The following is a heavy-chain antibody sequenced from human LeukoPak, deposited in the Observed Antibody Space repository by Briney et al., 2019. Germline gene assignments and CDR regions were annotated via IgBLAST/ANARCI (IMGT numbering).Heavy chain of an antibody. CDR1: GVSISSGSYY. CDR3: ARGIAGYDYVWGSYRKPADY. D-gene: IGHD3-16*02. CDR2: IYTSGST. Sequence: SQTLSLTCTVSGVSISSGSYYWSWIRQPAGKGLVWIGRIYTSGSTNYNPSLKRRFNISGDPSKNQFSLKLSSVTAADTAVYYCARGIAGYDYVWGSYRKPADYWGQGTLVTVSS. J-gene: IGHJ4*02. V-gene: IGHV4-61*02.